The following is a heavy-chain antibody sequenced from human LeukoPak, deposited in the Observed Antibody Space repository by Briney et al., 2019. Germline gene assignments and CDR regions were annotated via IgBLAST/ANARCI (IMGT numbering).Heavy chain of an antibody. CDR2: IYSGDST. CDR3: ARWGTDYGDAFDI. V-gene: IGHV3-66*02. CDR1: GFTVSSNY. J-gene: IGHJ3*02. Sequence: GGSLRLSCAASGFTVSSNYMSWVRQAPGKGLERVSVIYSGDSTNYADSVKGRFTISRDSSKNTLYLQMNSLRAEDTAVYYCARWGTDYGDAFDIWGQGTMVIVSS. D-gene: IGHD4-17*01.